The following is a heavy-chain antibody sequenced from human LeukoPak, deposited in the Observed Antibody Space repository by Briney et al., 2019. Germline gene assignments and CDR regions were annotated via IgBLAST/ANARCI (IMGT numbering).Heavy chain of an antibody. V-gene: IGHV1-24*01. CDR1: GYTLTELS. CDR3: ARDPPFYCSSTSCPPSYYYYYMDV. D-gene: IGHD2-2*01. CDR2: FDPEDGET. J-gene: IGHJ6*03. Sequence: ASVKVSCKVSGYTLTELSMHWVRQAPGKGLEWMGGFDPEDGETIYAQKFQGRVTMTEDTSTDTAYMELSSLRSDDTAVYYCARDPPFYCSSTSCPPSYYYYYMDVWGKGTTVTVSS.